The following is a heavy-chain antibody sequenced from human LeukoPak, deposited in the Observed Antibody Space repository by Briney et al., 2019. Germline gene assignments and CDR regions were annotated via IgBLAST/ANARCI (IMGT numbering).Heavy chain of an antibody. V-gene: IGHV4-59*01. Sequence: SETLSLTSSVSGDSINNYHWSWIRQPPGKGLEWIAYISNSGSTDYNPSLKSRVTISVDTSKNQFSLKLSSVTAADTAVYYCARDPHFDYWDQGTLVTVSS. J-gene: IGHJ4*02. CDR2: ISNSGST. CDR1: GDSINNYH. CDR3: ARDPHFDY.